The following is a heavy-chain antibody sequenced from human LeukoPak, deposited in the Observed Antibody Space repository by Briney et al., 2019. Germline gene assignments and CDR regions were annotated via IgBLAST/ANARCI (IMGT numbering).Heavy chain of an antibody. CDR2: INTNTGNP. V-gene: IGHV7-4-1*02. CDR3: ARAEQWLVRPDFDY. J-gene: IGHJ4*02. Sequence: ASVRVSCKASGYTFTSYAMNWVRQAPGQGLEWMGWINTNTGNPTYAQGFTGRFVFSLDTSVSTAYLQISSLKAEDTAVYYCARAEQWLVRPDFDYWGQGTLVTVSS. D-gene: IGHD6-19*01. CDR1: GYTFTSYA.